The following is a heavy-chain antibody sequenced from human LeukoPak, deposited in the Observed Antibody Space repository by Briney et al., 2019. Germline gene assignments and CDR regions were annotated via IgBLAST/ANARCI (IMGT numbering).Heavy chain of an antibody. CDR2: IYTRGST. CDR3: ARGRYCSADICSGGDAFDI. D-gene: IGHD2-15*01. J-gene: IGHJ3*02. V-gene: IGHV4-4*07. CDR1: GGSINNYY. Sequence: SETLSLTCTVSGGSINNYYWSWIRQPAGKGLEWIGRIYTRGSTNYNPSLKSRVTMSVDTSQNQFSLKLSSVTAADTAVYYCARGRYCSADICSGGDAFDIWGQGTMVSVSS.